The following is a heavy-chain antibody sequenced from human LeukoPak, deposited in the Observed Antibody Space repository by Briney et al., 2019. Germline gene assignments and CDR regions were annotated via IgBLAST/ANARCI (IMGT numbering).Heavy chain of an antibody. J-gene: IGHJ4*02. CDR1: GYTFTSYD. D-gene: IGHD3-10*01. Sequence: ASVKVSCKASGYTFTSYDINWVRQATGQGLEWMGWMNPNSGNTGYAQKFQGRVTMTRNTSISTAYMELSSLRSEGTAVYYCARGYYYGSGSSARGDYWGQGTLVTVSS. CDR2: MNPNSGNT. V-gene: IGHV1-8*01. CDR3: ARGYYYGSGSSARGDY.